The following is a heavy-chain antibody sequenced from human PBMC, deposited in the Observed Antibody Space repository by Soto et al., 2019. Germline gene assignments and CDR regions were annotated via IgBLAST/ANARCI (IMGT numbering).Heavy chain of an antibody. D-gene: IGHD1-1*01. Sequence: ASVNVSCKASGYTFTSYDINWVRQATGQGLEWMGWMNPNSGNTGYAQKFQGRVTMTRNTSISTAYMELSSLRSEDTAVYYCAIVGKMEEPLDPWGQENLVTISA. CDR2: MNPNSGNT. CDR3: AIVGKMEEPLDP. V-gene: IGHV1-8*01. CDR1: GYTFTSYD. J-gene: IGHJ5*02.